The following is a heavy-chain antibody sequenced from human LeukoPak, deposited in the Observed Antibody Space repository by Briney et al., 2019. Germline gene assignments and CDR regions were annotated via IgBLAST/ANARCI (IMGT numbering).Heavy chain of an antibody. CDR3: ARGYYVSWAFDI. Sequence: GSGPTLVKPSETLSLTCAVSGGSISSNSYYWGWIRQPPGKGLEWIGSIYYSGSTYYNPSLKSRVTISVGTSKNQFSLKLSSVTAADTAVYYCARGYYVSWAFDIWGQGTMVTVSS. CDR2: IYYSGST. J-gene: IGHJ3*02. D-gene: IGHD3-16*01. CDR1: GGSISSNSYY. V-gene: IGHV4-39*07.